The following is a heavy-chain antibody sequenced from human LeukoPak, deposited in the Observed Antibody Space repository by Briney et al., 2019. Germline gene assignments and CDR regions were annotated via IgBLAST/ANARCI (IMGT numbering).Heavy chain of an antibody. CDR2: ISGSGDST. D-gene: IGHD4-17*01. V-gene: IGHV3-23*01. CDR3: AKEGNGDYYFDY. Sequence: AGSLTLSCAAYAFTFSSYAMSWLRQAPGQGLEWVSAISGSGDSTYYADAVKGRFTISRDNSKNTLYLQMNSLRAEDTAIHYCAKEGNGDYYFDYWGQGTLVTVSS. J-gene: IGHJ4*02. CDR1: AFTFSSYA.